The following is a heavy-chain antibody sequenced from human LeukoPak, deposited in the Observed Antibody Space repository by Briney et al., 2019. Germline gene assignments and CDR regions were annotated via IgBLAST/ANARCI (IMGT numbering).Heavy chain of an antibody. V-gene: IGHV1-18*01. CDR1: GYTFTSYG. D-gene: IGHD1-26*01. CDR2: ISGYNGNT. CDR3: ARDQWELRVFDY. Sequence: ASVKVSCKASGYTFTSYGISWVRQAPGQGLEWMGWISGYNGNTNYAQKLQGRVTMTTDTSTSTTYLELRSLRFDDTAVYYCARDQWELRVFDYWGRGTLVTVSS. J-gene: IGHJ4*02.